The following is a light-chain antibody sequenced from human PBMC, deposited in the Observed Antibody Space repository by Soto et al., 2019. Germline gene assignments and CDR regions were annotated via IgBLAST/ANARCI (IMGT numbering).Light chain of an antibody. V-gene: IGLV2-8*01. Sequence: QSALTQPPSASGSPGQSVTISCTGTSSDVGYYNFVSWYQQHPGKAPKLMIYEVSKRPSGVPDRFSGSKSGNTASLTVSGLQAEDEADYYCSSYAGSSYFYVFGTGTKVTVL. CDR3: SSYAGSSYFYV. CDR2: EVS. CDR1: SSDVGYYNF. J-gene: IGLJ1*01.